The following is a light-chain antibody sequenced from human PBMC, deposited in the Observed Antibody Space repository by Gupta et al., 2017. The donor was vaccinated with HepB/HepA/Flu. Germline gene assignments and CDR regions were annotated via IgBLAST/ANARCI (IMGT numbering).Light chain of an antibody. CDR1: SSSIGNNY. J-gene: IGLJ3*02. V-gene: IGLV1-51*02. CDR2: ENN. CDR3: GTWDNSLSAWV. Sequence: QSMLTQPPSVSSAPGQKVTISCSGSSSSIGNNYVSWFQQLPGTPPQLLIYENNKRPPGIPDRFSGSKSGTSATLDITGLQTGDEADYYCGTWDNSLSAWVFGGGTKLNVL.